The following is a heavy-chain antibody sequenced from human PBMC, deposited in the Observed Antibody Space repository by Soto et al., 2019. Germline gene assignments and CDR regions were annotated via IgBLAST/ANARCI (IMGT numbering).Heavy chain of an antibody. J-gene: IGHJ4*02. V-gene: IGHV3-53*01. CDR3: ARSPMGATYFDY. CDR2: IYSGGST. CDR1: GFTVSSNY. Sequence: EVQLVESGGGLIQPGGSLRLSCAASGFTVSSNYLSWVRQAPGKGLEWVSVIYSGGSTYYADSVKGRFTISRDNSKNTLYLQMNSLRAEDTAVYYCARSPMGATYFDYWGQGTLVTVSS. D-gene: IGHD1-26*01.